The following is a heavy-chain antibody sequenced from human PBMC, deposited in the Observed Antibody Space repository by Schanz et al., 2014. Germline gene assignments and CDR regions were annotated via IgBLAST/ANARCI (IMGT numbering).Heavy chain of an antibody. D-gene: IGHD3-16*01. CDR2: IIPILGIT. V-gene: IGHV1-69*02. CDR3: ARGLGDERWVDVNEAFDI. J-gene: IGHJ3*02. CDR1: GGTFSSYT. Sequence: QVQLVQSGAEVMKPGSSVKVSCKASGGTFSSYTINWVRQAPGQGLEWMGRIIPILGITNVAQTFQDRVMITADKSTSTADMELSSMRSEDNAVYYCARGLGDERWVDVNEAFDIWGQGTIVTVSS.